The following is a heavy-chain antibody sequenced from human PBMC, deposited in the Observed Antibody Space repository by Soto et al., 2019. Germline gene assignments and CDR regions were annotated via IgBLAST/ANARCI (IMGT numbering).Heavy chain of an antibody. V-gene: IGHV3-23*01. Sequence: DVQLLQSGGGLLQPGGSLRFSGAASGFGVSSYIMTWVRQAPGKGLEYVSGISFGGDRKFYADSVKGRFTVSRDNSKNILYLQMDSLRVDDTAIYYCSRWDGYGDYWGQGTLVTVSS. D-gene: IGHD3-16*01. CDR1: GFGVSSYI. CDR3: SRWDGYGDY. CDR2: ISFGGDRK. J-gene: IGHJ4*02.